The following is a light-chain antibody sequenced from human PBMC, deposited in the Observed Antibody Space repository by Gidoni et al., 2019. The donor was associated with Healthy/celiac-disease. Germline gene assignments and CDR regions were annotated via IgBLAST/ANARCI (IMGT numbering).Light chain of an antibody. CDR3: QQYNSYPYT. CDR1: QSICSW. J-gene: IGKJ2*01. V-gene: IGKV1-5*03. CDR2: KAS. Sequence: DIQMTQSPSTLSASVGDSVTITCRDSQSICSWLAWYQQKPGKAPKLLVYKASSLESGVPSRFSGSGSGTEFTLTISSLQPDDFATYYCQQYNSYPYTFGQGTKLEIK.